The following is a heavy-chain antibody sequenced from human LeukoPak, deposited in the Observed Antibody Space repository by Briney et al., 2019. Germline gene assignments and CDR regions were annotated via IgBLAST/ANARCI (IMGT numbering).Heavy chain of an antibody. D-gene: IGHD3-22*01. Sequence: PSETLSLTCTVSGGSISSSSYYWGWIRQPPGKGLEWIGSIYYSGSTYYNPSLKSRVTISVDTSKNQFSLKLSSVTAADTAVYYCASRMGSSGYYYPQHWGQGTLVTVSS. CDR3: ASRMGSSGYYYPQH. CDR1: GGSISSSSYY. J-gene: IGHJ1*01. CDR2: IYYSGST. V-gene: IGHV4-39*01.